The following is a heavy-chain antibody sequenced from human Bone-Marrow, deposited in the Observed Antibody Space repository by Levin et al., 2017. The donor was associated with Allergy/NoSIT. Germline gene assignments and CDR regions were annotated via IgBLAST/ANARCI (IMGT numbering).Heavy chain of an antibody. J-gene: IGHJ4*02. CDR2: IWYDGSNK. V-gene: IGHV3-33*01. CDR3: AREVDYGDSPDY. Sequence: QAGGSLRLSCAASGFTFSSYGMHWVRQAPGKGLEWVAVIWYDGSNKYYADSVKGRFTISRDNSKNTLYLQMNSLRAEDTAVYYCAREVDYGDSPDYWGQGTLVTVSS. D-gene: IGHD4-17*01. CDR1: GFTFSSYG.